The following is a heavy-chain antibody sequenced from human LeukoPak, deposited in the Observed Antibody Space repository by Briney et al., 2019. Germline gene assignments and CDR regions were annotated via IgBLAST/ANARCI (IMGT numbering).Heavy chain of an antibody. CDR1: GLTFSSYA. V-gene: IGHV3-23*01. J-gene: IGHJ4*02. CDR3: TRDLSGHYSIDY. CDR2: ISGSGGST. Sequence: GGSLRLSCAGAGLTFSSYAMSWVRQGPGKGLEWVSGISGSGGSTYYADSVKGRFTISKDNSKNTLYLQVNSLRPEDTAVYYCTRDLSGHYSIDYWGQGTLVTVSS. D-gene: IGHD3-22*01.